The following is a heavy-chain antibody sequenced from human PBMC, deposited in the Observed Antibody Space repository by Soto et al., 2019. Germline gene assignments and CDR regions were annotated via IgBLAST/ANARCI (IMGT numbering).Heavy chain of an antibody. CDR3: ARDTHYYGMDV. CDR2: IWYDGSNK. J-gene: IGHJ6*02. V-gene: IGHV3-33*01. Sequence: QVQLVESGGGVVQPGRSLRLSCAASGFTFSSYGMHWVRQAPGKGLEWVAVIWYDGSNKYYADSVKGRFTISRDNSKNTLYLQMSSLRAEDTAVYYCARDTHYYGMDVWGQGTTVTVSS. CDR1: GFTFSSYG.